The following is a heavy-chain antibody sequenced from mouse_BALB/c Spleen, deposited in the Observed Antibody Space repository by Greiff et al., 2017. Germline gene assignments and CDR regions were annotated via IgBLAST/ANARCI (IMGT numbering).Heavy chain of an antibody. Sequence: DVMLVESGGGLVKPGGSLKLSCAASGFTFSDYYMYWVRQTPEKRLEWVATISDGGSYTYYPDSVKGRFTISRDNAKNNLYLQMSSLKSEDTAMYYCARQLGLRGDYAMDYWGQGTSVTVSS. D-gene: IGHD3-1*01. CDR3: ARQLGLRGDYAMDY. V-gene: IGHV5-4*02. J-gene: IGHJ4*01. CDR1: GFTFSDYY. CDR2: ISDGGSYT.